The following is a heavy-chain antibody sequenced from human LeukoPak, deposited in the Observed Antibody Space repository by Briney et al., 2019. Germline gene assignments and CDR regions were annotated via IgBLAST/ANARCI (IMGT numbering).Heavy chain of an antibody. J-gene: IGHJ4*02. CDR3: AKVHYYDSSGYLDY. CDR2: ISTDGSNE. D-gene: IGHD3-22*01. V-gene: IGHV3-30*18. Sequence: PGGSLRLSCAASGFTFRSYGMHWVRQAPGKGLEWVAVISTDGSNEYYADSVKGRFTISRDNSKKTLYLQMNSLRAEDTAVYYCAKVHYYDSSGYLDYWGQGTLVTVSS. CDR1: GFTFRSYG.